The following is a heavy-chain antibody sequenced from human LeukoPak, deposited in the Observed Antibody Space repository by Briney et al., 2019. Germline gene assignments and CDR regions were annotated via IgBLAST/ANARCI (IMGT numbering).Heavy chain of an antibody. J-gene: IGHJ4*02. D-gene: IGHD3-22*01. CDR3: TRVAVNYYDSSGYYPAYFDY. CDR2: IIPIFGTA. V-gene: IGHV1-69*05. CDR1: GGTFSSYA. Sequence: ASVKVSCKASGGTFSSYAISWVRQAPGQGLEWMGGIIPIFGTANYAQKFQGRVTMTRDMSTSTVYMELSSLRSEDTAVYYCTRVAVNYYDSSGYYPAYFDYWGQGTLVTVSS.